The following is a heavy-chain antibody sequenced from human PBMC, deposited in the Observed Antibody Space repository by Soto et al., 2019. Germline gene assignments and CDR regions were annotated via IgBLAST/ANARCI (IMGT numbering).Heavy chain of an antibody. CDR2: INHSGST. Sequence: SETLSLTCAVYGGSFSGYYWSWIRQPPGKGLEWIGEINHSGSTNYNPSLKSRVTISVDTSKNQFSLKLSSVTAADTAVYYCAREGVWGSYRYAGVDYWGQGTLVTVSS. V-gene: IGHV4-34*01. J-gene: IGHJ4*02. CDR3: AREGVWGSYRYAGVDY. D-gene: IGHD3-16*02. CDR1: GGSFSGYY.